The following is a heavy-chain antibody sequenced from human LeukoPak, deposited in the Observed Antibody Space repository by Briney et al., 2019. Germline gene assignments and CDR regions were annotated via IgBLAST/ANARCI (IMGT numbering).Heavy chain of an antibody. D-gene: IGHD3-10*01. CDR3: ARDFVAGSGRYTSWFDP. J-gene: IGHJ5*02. V-gene: IGHV1-2*02. CDR1: GYTFTGYY. Sequence: GSVKVSCQASGYTFTGYYMHWVRPAPGQGLEWVGWINPNSGGTNYAQKFQGRVTMTRDTSISTAYMELSRLRSDDTAVYCCARDFVAGSGRYTSWFDPWGEGALVTV. CDR2: INPNSGGT.